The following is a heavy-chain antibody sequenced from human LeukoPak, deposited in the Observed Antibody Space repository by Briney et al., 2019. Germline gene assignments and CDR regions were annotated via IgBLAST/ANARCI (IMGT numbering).Heavy chain of an antibody. CDR1: GFTFSSYW. V-gene: IGHV3-7*03. Sequence: GGSLRLSCAASGFTFSSYWMSWVRQAPGKGLEWVANIKQDGSEKYYVDSVKGRFTISRDNAKNSLYLQMNSLRAEDTAVYYCARIIAAREPDFDYWGRGTLVTVSS. CDR3: ARIIAAREPDFDY. D-gene: IGHD6-13*01. CDR2: IKQDGSEK. J-gene: IGHJ4*02.